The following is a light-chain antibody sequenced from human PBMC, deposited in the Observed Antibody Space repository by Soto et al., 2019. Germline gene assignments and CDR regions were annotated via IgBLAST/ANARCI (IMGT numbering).Light chain of an antibody. J-gene: IGKJ4*01. CDR3: QQYNDWPPT. CDR1: QSVNSN. CDR2: GAS. V-gene: IGKV3-15*01. Sequence: KVMTQSPAALSVSPGERATLSCRASQSVNSNLAWYQRKPGQAPRLLLYGASTRATGIPARFSGSASGTEFTLTISSLQSEDSAVYYCQQYNDWPPTFGGGTKVDIK.